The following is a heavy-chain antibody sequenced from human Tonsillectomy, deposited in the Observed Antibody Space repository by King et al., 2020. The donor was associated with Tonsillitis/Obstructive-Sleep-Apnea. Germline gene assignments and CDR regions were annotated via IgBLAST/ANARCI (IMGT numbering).Heavy chain of an antibody. CDR2: IYSVGST. CDR1: GFTVSSND. Sequence: VQLVESGGGLIQPGGSLRLSCAASGFTVSSNDMSWARQAPGKGLEWVSGIYSVGSTYYADSVKGRFTISRDNSKNTLYLQMNSLRAEDTAVYYCASPSRYCSGGSCYHDAFDIWGQGTMVTVSS. J-gene: IGHJ3*02. V-gene: IGHV3-53*01. CDR3: ASPSRYCSGGSCYHDAFDI. D-gene: IGHD2-15*01.